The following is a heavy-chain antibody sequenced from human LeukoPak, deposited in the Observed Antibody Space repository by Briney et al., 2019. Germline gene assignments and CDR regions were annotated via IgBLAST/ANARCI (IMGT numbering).Heavy chain of an antibody. D-gene: IGHD3-10*01. J-gene: IGHJ1*01. CDR2: ISSNGGST. CDR1: GFTFSSYA. V-gene: IGHV3-64D*06. Sequence: GGSLRLSCSASGFTFSSYAMHWVRLAPGEGLEYVSAISSNGGSTYYADSVKGRFTISRDNSKNTLYLQMSSLRAEDTAVYYCVKGPKVSYYYGSGSYGDFQHWGQGTLVTVSS. CDR3: VKGPKVSYYYGSGSYGDFQH.